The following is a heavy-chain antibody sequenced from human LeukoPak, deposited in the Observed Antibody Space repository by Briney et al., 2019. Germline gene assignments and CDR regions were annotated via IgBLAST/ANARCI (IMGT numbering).Heavy chain of an antibody. CDR3: ARDLSPYGGYDY. CDR2: IYTSGST. D-gene: IGHD5-12*01. Sequence: PSETLSLTCAVYGGSFSGYYWSWIRQPAGKGLEWIGRIYTSGSTNYNPSLKSRVTMSVDTSKNQFSLKLSSVTAADTAVYYCARDLSPYGGYDYWGQGTLVTVSS. CDR1: GGSFSGYY. J-gene: IGHJ4*02. V-gene: IGHV4-4*07.